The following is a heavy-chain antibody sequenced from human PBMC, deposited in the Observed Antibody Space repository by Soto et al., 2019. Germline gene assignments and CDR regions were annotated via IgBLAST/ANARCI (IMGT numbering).Heavy chain of an antibody. D-gene: IGHD2-2*01. Sequence: QVQLVQSGAEVKKPGASVKVSCKASGYTFTSYDINWVRQATGQGLEWMGWMNPNSGNTSYAQKFQGRVTMTRNTSISTADMELSSLGSEDTAVYYCVGPYCSSTSCCAIEWGCWGQGALVNVSS. V-gene: IGHV1-8*01. CDR2: MNPNSGNT. J-gene: IGHJ4*02. CDR3: VGPYCSSTSCCAIEWGC. CDR1: GYTFTSYD.